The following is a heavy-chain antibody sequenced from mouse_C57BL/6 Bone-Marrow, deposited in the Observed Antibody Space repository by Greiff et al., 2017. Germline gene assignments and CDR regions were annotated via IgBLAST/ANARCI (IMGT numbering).Heavy chain of an antibody. D-gene: IGHD1-1*01. CDR3: ARGGYYGSSYGFAY. V-gene: IGHV1-54*01. CDR1: GYAFTNYL. Sequence: VQLQQSGAELVRPGTSVKVSCKASGYAFTNYLIEWVKQRPGQGLEWIGVINPGSGGTNYNEKFKGKATLTADKSSSTAYMQLSSLTSEDSAVYFCARGGYYGSSYGFAYWGQGTLVTVSA. CDR2: INPGSGGT. J-gene: IGHJ3*01.